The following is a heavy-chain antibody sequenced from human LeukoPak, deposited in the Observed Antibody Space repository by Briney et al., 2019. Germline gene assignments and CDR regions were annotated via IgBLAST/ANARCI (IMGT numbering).Heavy chain of an antibody. V-gene: IGHV3-48*02. J-gene: IGHJ6*02. CDR1: GFTFSTYS. CDR2: ISSGSGTI. CDR3: ARDITMLRGPLGYYYGMDV. D-gene: IGHD3-10*01. Sequence: GGSLRLSCAASGFTFSTYSMNWVRQAPGKGLEWVAYISSGSGTISYADSVKGRFTSSRDNAKNSLYLQMNSLRDEDTAVYYCARDITMLRGPLGYYYGMDVWGQGTTVTVSS.